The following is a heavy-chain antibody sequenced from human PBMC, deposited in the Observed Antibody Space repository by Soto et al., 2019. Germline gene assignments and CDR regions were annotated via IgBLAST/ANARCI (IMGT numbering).Heavy chain of an antibody. V-gene: IGHV1-46*01. Sequence: SFKVSCKATGYTFTSYYMDLLRKVPGRGFEWMGIIGPSGGSITYPQKIQGRVIMTSDTSTSTVYMELSSLRSEDTAVYYCASRGYDYAAGSYYHFDYWGQGTLVIVTS. D-gene: IGHD3-10*01. J-gene: IGHJ4*02. CDR3: ASRGYDYAAGSYYHFDY. CDR2: IGPSGGSI. CDR1: GYTFTSYY.